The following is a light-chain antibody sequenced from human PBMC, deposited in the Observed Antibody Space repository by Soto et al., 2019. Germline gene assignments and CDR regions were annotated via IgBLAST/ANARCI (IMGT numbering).Light chain of an antibody. CDR2: DAS. CDR3: QQYDNFPIT. V-gene: IGKV1-33*01. J-gene: IGKJ3*01. CDR1: QHISHY. Sequence: DIQMTQSPSSLSASVGDRVTITCQASQHISHYLNWYQQKPGEAPKLLIYDASNLKTGVPSRFSGGWSGTQFTFTINSLQPEDIAVYYCQQYDNFPITFGPGTKVDIK.